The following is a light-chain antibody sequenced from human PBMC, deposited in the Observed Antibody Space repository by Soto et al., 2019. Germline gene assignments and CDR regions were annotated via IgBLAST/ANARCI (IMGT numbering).Light chain of an antibody. CDR1: QDIRSY. J-gene: IGKJ4*01. Sequence: DIQFTQSPSVLSADLAATVPITCPSSQDIRSYLAWYQQKPGRAPELLIHGAHSLHSGVPSRFSGSGSGTEFSLTISSLQTEDFATYSCKQLNSYPLSFGRWTKVDIK. CDR3: KQLNSYPLS. V-gene: IGKV1-9*01. CDR2: GAH.